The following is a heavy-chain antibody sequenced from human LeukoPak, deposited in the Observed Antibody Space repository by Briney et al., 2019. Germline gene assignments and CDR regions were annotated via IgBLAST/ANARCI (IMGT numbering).Heavy chain of an antibody. CDR3: ARAQQQGHIVVVVAAPYGDYYDY. CDR1: GGSISSYY. V-gene: IGHV4-4*07. J-gene: IGHJ4*02. CDR2: IYTSGST. D-gene: IGHD2-15*01. Sequence: PSETLSLTCTVSGGSISSYYWSWIRQPAGKGLEWIGRIYTSGSTNYNPSLKSRVTISVDKSKNQFSLKLSSVTAADTAVYYCARAQQQGHIVVVVAAPYGDYYDYWGQGTLVTVSS.